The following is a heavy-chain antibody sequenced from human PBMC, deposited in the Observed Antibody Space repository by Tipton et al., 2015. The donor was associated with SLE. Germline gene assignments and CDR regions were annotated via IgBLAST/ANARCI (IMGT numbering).Heavy chain of an antibody. Sequence: LRLSCTVSGGSISSHYCSWIRQPPGKGLEWIGYISYSGSTNYNPSLKSRVTISVDTSKNQFSLKLSSVTAADTAVYYCARRRYMDVWGKGTTVTVSS. CDR1: GGSISSHY. CDR3: ARRRYMDV. CDR2: ISYSGST. J-gene: IGHJ6*04. V-gene: IGHV4-59*11.